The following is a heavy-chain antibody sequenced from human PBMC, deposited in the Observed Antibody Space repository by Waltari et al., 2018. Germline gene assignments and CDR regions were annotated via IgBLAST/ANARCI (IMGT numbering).Heavy chain of an antibody. J-gene: IGHJ4*02. CDR2: ISSNGGST. Sequence: EVQLVESGGGLVQPGGSLRLSCAASGFTFSSYAMHWVRQAPGKGLEYVSAISSNGGSTYYANSEKGRFTISRDNSKNTLYLQMGSLRAEDMAVYYCARASYDSSGYYYFDYWGQGTLVTVSS. V-gene: IGHV3-64*01. CDR3: ARASYDSSGYYYFDY. CDR1: GFTFSSYA. D-gene: IGHD3-22*01.